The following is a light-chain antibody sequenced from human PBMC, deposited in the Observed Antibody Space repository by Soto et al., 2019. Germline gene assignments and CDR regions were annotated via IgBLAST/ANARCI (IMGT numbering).Light chain of an antibody. CDR1: QSVRSSY. V-gene: IGKV3D-20*01. Sequence: LCPPPLPISTGERATLTCGASQSVRSSYLAWYQQKPGLAPMLLIYVASSRATGIPDRFSGSGSWTDFTLTIISLHSEEYAVYYWYQYSYWPPITFGQRTRL. J-gene: IGKJ5*01. CDR2: VAS. CDR3: YQYSYWPPIT.